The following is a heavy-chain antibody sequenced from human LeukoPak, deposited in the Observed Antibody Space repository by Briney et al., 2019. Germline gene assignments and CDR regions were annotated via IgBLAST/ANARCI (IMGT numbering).Heavy chain of an antibody. J-gene: IGHJ3*02. CDR2: IYHSGST. D-gene: IGHD3-22*01. V-gene: IGHV4-30-2*01. CDR3: ARSGYHDAFDI. CDR1: GGSNSSGGYS. Sequence: SETLSLTCAVSGGSNSSGGYSWSWIRQPPGKGLEGIGYIYHSGSTYYNPSLKSRVTISVDRSKNQFSLKLSSVTAADTAVYYCARSGYHDAFDIWGQGTMVTVSS.